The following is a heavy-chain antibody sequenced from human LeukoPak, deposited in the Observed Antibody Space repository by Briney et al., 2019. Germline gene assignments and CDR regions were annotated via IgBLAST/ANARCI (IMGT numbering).Heavy chain of an antibody. CDR2: IIPILGIA. D-gene: IGHD4-17*01. V-gene: IGHV1-69*04. CDR1: GGTFSSYA. J-gene: IGHJ6*02. CDR3: ALSYGDYAYYYYGMDV. Sequence: SVKVSCKASGGTFSSYAISWVRQAPGQGLEWMGRIIPILGIANYAQKFQGRVTITADKSTSTAYMELSSLRSEDTAVYYCALSYGDYAYYYYGMDVWGQGTTVTVSS.